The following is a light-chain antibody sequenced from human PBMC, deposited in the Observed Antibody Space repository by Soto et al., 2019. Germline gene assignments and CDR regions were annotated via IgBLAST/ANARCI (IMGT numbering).Light chain of an antibody. CDR3: QQYNDWPT. CDR1: QSVSSN. CDR2: GAS. Sequence: TQYAGTRAVSLGGIATRCCRASQSVSSNLAWYQLKPGQAPRLLLYGASTRATGIPARFSGSGSGTEFILTISSLQSEDVAVYYCQQYNDWPTFGQGTKVDIK. V-gene: IGKV3-15*01. J-gene: IGKJ1*01.